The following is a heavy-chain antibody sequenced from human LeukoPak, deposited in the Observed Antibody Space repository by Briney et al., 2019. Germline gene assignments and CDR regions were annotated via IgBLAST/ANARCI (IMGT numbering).Heavy chain of an antibody. CDR2: LWYDGSNQ. Sequence: GGSLRLSCAASGFIFSSYAMSWVRQAPGKGLEWVAVLWYDGSNQYYADSVKGRFTISRDNSKNTLYLQMNSLRVEDTAVYYCARTHQTGIVAPGTRGVFDYWGQGTLVTVSS. CDR3: ARTHQTGIVAPGTRGVFDY. J-gene: IGHJ4*02. V-gene: IGHV3-33*08. D-gene: IGHD6-13*01. CDR1: GFIFSSYA.